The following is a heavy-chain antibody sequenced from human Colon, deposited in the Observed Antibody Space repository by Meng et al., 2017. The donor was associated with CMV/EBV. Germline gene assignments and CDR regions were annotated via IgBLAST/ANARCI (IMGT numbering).Heavy chain of an antibody. Sequence: GESLKISCVVSGFDVSDNHINWVRQAPGKGLEWVSTIYGDGYTNSADSVKGRFAISRDNSKNRVFLQMNSLRAEDTAVYYCAKEMRSSPFDPWGQGTLVTVSS. CDR2: IYGDGYT. CDR1: GFDVSDNH. J-gene: IGHJ5*02. D-gene: IGHD2-15*01. CDR3: AKEMRSSPFDP. V-gene: IGHV3-53*01.